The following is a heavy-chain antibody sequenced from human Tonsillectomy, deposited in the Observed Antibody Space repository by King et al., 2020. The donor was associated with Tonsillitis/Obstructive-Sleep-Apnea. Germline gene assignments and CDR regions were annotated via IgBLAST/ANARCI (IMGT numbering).Heavy chain of an antibody. CDR2: IGSTGSTI. V-gene: IGHV3-11*01. J-gene: IGHJ5*02. CDR3: ARGRTSPGLTWFDP. Sequence: VQLVESGGGLVKPGGSLRLSCAASGFTFSDYYMSWIRQAPGKGLEWVSYIGSTGSTIYYADSVKGQFTISRYNAKNSLYLQINSLRAEDTAVYYCARGRTSPGLTWFDPWGQGTLVTVSS. CDR1: GFTFSDYY. D-gene: IGHD3-16*01.